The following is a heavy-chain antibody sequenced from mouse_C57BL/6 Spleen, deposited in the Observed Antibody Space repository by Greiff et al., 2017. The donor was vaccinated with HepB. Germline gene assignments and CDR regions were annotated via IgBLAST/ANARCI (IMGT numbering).Heavy chain of an antibody. V-gene: IGHV5-9-1*02. Sequence: EVKLVESGEGLVKPGGSLKLSCAASGFTFSSYAMSWVRQTPEKRLEWVAYISSGGDYTYYADTVKGRFTISRDNARNTLYLQMSSLKSEDTAMYYCTRDQITTIPSPRDWGQGTSVTVSS. D-gene: IGHD1-1*01. CDR2: ISSGGDYT. CDR3: TRDQITTIPSPRD. CDR1: GFTFSSYA. J-gene: IGHJ4*01.